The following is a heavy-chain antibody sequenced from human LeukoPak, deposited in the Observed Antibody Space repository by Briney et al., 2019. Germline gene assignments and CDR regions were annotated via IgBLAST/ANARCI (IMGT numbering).Heavy chain of an antibody. CDR2: INHSGST. D-gene: IGHD5-24*01. Sequence: SETLSLTCAVYGGSFSGYYWSWIRQPPGKGLEWIGEINHSGSTNYNPSLKSRVTISVDTSKNQFSLKLSSVTAADTAVYYCATTLEMATPTCPDYWGQGTLVTVSS. V-gene: IGHV4-34*01. CDR1: GGSFSGYY. J-gene: IGHJ4*02. CDR3: ATTLEMATPTCPDY.